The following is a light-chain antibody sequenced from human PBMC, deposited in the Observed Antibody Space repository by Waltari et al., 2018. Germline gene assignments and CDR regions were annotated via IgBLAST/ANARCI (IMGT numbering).Light chain of an antibody. CDR3: QQTYSTSYT. CDR1: QRISSY. J-gene: IGKJ2*01. Sequence: DIQMPPSPSSLSASVGDRITITCRASQRISSYLHWYQQKPGKAPEVLIYAVSSLQGGVPSRFSGSGSGTDFTLTISSLQPEDFATYYCQQTYSTSYTFGQGTNLEIK. V-gene: IGKV1-39*01. CDR2: AVS.